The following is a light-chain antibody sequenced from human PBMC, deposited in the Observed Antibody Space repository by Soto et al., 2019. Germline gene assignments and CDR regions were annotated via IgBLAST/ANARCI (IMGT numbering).Light chain of an antibody. CDR3: CSHAGSYVV. CDR2: DVS. Sequence: QSALAQPRSVSGSPGQSVTISCTGTSSDVGSSNYVSWYQQHPGKAPKLIISDVSKRPSGVPDRFSGSKSDNTASLTISGLQDEDEADYFCCSHAGSYVVFGGGTNLTVL. CDR1: SSDVGSSNY. V-gene: IGLV2-11*01. J-gene: IGLJ2*01.